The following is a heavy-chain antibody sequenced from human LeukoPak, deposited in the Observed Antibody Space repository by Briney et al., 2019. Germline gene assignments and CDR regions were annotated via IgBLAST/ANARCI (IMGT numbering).Heavy chain of an antibody. J-gene: IGHJ5*02. D-gene: IGHD6-13*01. CDR3: ARGIAAALTLVH. CDR1: GFIFNSYG. CDR2: ISYDGSNK. Sequence: GGSLRLSCAASGFIFNSYGMHWVRQAPGKGLEWVAVISYDGSNKYYADSVKGRFTISRDNSKNTLYLQMNSLRAEDTAVYYCARGIAAALTLVHWGQGTLVTVSS. V-gene: IGHV3-30*03.